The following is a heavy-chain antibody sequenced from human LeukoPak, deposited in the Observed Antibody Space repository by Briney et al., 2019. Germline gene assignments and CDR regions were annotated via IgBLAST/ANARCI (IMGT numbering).Heavy chain of an antibody. V-gene: IGHV3-48*01. Sequence: GGSLRLSCAASGFTFSTYSMNWVRQAPGKGLEWVSYISSSSSTIYYADSVKGRFTISRDNAKNSLYLQMNSLRAEDTAVYYCARAKAVAGTYPSDYWGQGTLVTVSS. CDR3: ARAKAVAGTYPSDY. CDR2: ISSSSSTI. CDR1: GFTFSTYS. D-gene: IGHD6-19*01. J-gene: IGHJ4*02.